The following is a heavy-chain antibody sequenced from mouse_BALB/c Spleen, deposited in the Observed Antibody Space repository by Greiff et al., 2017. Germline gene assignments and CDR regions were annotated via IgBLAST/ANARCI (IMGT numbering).Heavy chain of an antibody. CDR2: ISSGGSYT. V-gene: IGHV5-9-3*01. D-gene: IGHD2-3*01. CDR3: ARGGYDYLDY. Sequence: DVKLVESGGDLVKPGGSLKLSCAASGFTFSSYAMSWVRQTPEKRLEWVATISSGGSYTYYPDSVKGRFTISRDNAKNTLYLQMSSLRSEDTAMYYCARGGYDYLDYWGQGTTLTVSS. CDR1: GFTFSSYA. J-gene: IGHJ2*01.